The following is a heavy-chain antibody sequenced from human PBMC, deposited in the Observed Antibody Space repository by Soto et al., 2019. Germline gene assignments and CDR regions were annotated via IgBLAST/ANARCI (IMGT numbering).Heavy chain of an antibody. CDR2: ISSSSSYI. CDR1: GFTFSSYS. CDR3: VPIYSSSSLYGMDV. D-gene: IGHD6-6*01. J-gene: IGHJ6*02. V-gene: IGHV3-21*01. Sequence: GGSLRLSCAASGFTFSSYSVNWVRQAPGKGLEWVSSISSSSSYIYYADSVKGRFTISRDNAKNSLYLQMNSLRAEDTAVYYCVPIYSSSSLYGMDVWGQGTTVTVSS.